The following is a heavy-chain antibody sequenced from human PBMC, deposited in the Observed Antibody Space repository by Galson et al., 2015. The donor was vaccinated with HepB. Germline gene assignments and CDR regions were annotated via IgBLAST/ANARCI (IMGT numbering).Heavy chain of an antibody. D-gene: IGHD4-17*01. CDR2: IYPGDFDT. Sequence: QSGAEVKKPGESLKISCKGSGYSFSNYWIAWVRQMPGKGLEWMGTIYPGDFDTRYSPSFQGQVTISADKSISTAYLQWRSLKASDTAMYYCARPRGKNYGDPEALWFDPWGQGTLVTVSS. CDR3: ARPRGKNYGDPEALWFDP. J-gene: IGHJ5*02. V-gene: IGHV5-51*01. CDR1: GYSFSNYW.